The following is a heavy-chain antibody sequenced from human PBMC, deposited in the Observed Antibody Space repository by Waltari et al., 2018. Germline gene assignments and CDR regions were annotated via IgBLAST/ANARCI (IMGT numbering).Heavy chain of an antibody. CDR2: INTDGSIT. J-gene: IGHJ4*02. CDR1: GFLFSKYW. D-gene: IGHD6-13*01. V-gene: IGHV3-74*01. CDR3: VLYSSIVLGDY. Sequence: EVQLVECGGGLVQPGGSLRLSCAASGFLFSKYWMPWCRQAPGKGLVSVSQINTDGSITSYADSVKGRFTISRDNAKNTLYLQMNSLRAEDTALYYCVLYSSIVLGDYWGQGNLVTVSS.